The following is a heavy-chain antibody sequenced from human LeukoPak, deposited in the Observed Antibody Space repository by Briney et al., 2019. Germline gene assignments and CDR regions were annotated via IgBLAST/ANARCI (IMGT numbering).Heavy chain of an antibody. CDR2: IYHSGST. D-gene: IGHD2-21*01. Sequence: PSETLSLTCAVSGGSISISNWWSWFRQPPAKGLEWIGEIYHSGSTNYNPSLKSRVTISADKSKNHLSLNLSSVTAPTTPLYIIGTRTVIALNFGYWGQGTLVTVSS. V-gene: IGHV4-4*02. CDR1: GGSISISNW. J-gene: IGHJ4*02. CDR3: GTRTVIALNFGY.